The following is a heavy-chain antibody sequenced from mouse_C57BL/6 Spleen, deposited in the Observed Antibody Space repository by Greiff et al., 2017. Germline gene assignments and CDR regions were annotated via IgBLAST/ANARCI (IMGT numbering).Heavy chain of an antibody. D-gene: IGHD2-4*01. J-gene: IGHJ3*01. CDR1: GYSITSGYD. CDR3: ARGGEDYDDFPFAY. CDR2: ISYSGST. Sequence: EVQLQESGPGMVKPSQSLSLTCTVTGYSITSGYDWHWIRHFPGNKLEWMGYISYSGSTNYNPSLKSRISITHDTSKNHFFLKLNSVTTEDTATYYCARGGEDYDDFPFAYWGQGTLVTVSA. V-gene: IGHV3-1*01.